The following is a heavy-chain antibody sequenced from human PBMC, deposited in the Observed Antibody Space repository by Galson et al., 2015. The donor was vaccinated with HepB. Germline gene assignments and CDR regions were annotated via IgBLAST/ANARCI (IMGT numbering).Heavy chain of an antibody. CDR1: GFMFSYYT. D-gene: IGHD3-3*01. V-gene: IGHV3-30-3*01. J-gene: IGHJ3*02. CDR3: ARDGAVGPPGGDSDI. Sequence: SLRLSCAASGFMFSYYTMHWVRQAPGRGLEWVAVITYDGSNKYYADSVKGRFTIFRDNSKNTLYLQMNSLRVEDTAVYYCARDGAVGPPGGDSDIWGQETMVTVSS. CDR2: ITYDGSNK.